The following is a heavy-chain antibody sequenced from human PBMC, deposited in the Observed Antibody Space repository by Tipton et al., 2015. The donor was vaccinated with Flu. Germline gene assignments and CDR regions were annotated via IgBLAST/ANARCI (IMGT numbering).Heavy chain of an antibody. V-gene: IGHV3-30*02. D-gene: IGHD3-16*01. J-gene: IGHJ4*02. Sequence: QLVQSGGGVVQPGRSLRLSCAASGFTFNTYGMHWVRQAPGKGLEWVAFIRYDGSDKYNADSVKGRFTVSRDNSRNTLYLQMNSLRTEDTGMYYCARGFIRLCDYWGPGTLVTVS. CDR2: IRYDGSDK. CDR3: ARGFIRLCDY. CDR1: GFTFNTYG.